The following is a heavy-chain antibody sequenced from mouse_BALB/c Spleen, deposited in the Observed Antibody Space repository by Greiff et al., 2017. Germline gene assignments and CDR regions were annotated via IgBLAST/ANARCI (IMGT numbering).Heavy chain of an antibody. D-gene: IGHD1-1*01. V-gene: IGHV1S81*02. CDR1: GYTFTSYW. CDR2: INPSNGRT. J-gene: IGHJ4*01. Sequence: QQSCKASGYTFTSYWMHWVKQRPGQGLEWIGEINPSNGRTNYNEKFKSKATLTVDKSSSTAYMQLSSLTSEDSAVYYCARRVLRFYAMDYWGQGTSVTVSS. CDR3: ARRVLRFYAMDY.